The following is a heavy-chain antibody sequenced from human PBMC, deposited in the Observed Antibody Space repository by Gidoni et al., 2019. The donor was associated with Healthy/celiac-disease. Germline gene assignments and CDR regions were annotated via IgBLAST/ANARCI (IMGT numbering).Heavy chain of an antibody. Sequence: QMQLVQSGPEVKKPGTSVKVSCKASGFTFTSSAMQWVRQARGQRLEWIGWIVVGSGNTNYAQKFQERVTITRDMSTSTAYMELSSLRSEDTAVYYCAADQAVAGYNDYYYGMDVWGQGTTVTVSS. CDR1: GFTFTSSA. D-gene: IGHD6-19*01. CDR3: AADQAVAGYNDYYYGMDV. CDR2: IVVGSGNT. V-gene: IGHV1-58*02. J-gene: IGHJ6*02.